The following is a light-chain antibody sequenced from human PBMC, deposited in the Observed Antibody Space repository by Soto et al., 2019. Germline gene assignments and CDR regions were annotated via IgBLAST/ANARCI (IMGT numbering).Light chain of an antibody. Sequence: QRTQSPSSLSASVGEKIIITCRASRDVGSDVSWYQQKPGQAPKLLTYAASNLYTGVPSRFSGSRSGTEFTLTISSLQPEDFASYYCLQDYGDSWTFGQGTKVDIK. J-gene: IGKJ1*01. CDR1: RDVGSD. CDR2: AAS. CDR3: LQDYGDSWT. V-gene: IGKV1-6*01.